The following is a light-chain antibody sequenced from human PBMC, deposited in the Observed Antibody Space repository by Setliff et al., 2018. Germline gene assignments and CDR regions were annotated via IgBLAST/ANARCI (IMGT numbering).Light chain of an antibody. CDR2: YTSESDN. CDR3: MIYHTSAANVV. Sequence: QAVVTQPASLSAPPGASASLTCTLRSGLNVGDYKIFWYRQKPGSPPQFLLRYTSESDNHQGSGVPSRFAGFKDASANAGILFISGLQSEDEADYYCMIYHTSAANVVFGGGTKVTVL. V-gene: IGLV5-45*01. CDR1: SGLNVGDYK. J-gene: IGLJ2*01.